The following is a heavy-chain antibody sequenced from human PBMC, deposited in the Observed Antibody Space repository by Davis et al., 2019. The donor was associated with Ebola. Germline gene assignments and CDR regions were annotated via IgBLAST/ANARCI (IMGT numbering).Heavy chain of an antibody. J-gene: IGHJ4*02. CDR3: AHGGLGYCSGGSCYSDPFDY. V-gene: IGHV2-5*02. CDR1: GFSLSTSGVG. D-gene: IGHD2-15*01. CDR2: IYWDDDK. Sequence: SGPTLVKPTQTLTLTCTFSGFSLSTSGVGVGWIRQPPGKALEWLALIYWDDDKRYSPSLKSRLTITKDTSKNQVVLTMTNMDPVDTATYYCAHGGLGYCSGGSCYSDPFDYWGQGTLVTVSS.